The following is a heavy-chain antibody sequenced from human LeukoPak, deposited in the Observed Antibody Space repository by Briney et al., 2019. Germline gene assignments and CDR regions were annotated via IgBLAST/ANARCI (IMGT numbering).Heavy chain of an antibody. CDR1: GFTFTSSA. CDR2: IVVGSGNT. D-gene: IGHD3-10*01. Sequence: SVKVSCKASGFTFTSSAMQWVRQARGQRLEWIGWIVVGSGNTNYAQKFQGRVTITTDESTSTAYMELSSLRSEDTAVYYCAGYYYGSGSPIDYWGQGTLVTVSS. CDR3: AGYYYGSGSPIDY. J-gene: IGHJ4*02. V-gene: IGHV1-58*02.